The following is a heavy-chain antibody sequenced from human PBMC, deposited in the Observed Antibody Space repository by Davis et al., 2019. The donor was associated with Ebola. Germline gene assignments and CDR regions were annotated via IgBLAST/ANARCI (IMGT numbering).Heavy chain of an antibody. Sequence: ASVKVSCKASGYTFTSYAMHWVRQAPGQRLEWMGWINAGNGNTKYSQKFQGRVTMTRNTSISTAYMELSSLRSEDTAVYYCARGSMTTVTTWIWYFDLWGRGTLVTVSS. V-gene: IGHV1-3*01. CDR3: ARGSMTTVTTWIWYFDL. J-gene: IGHJ2*01. CDR2: INAGNGNT. D-gene: IGHD4-17*01. CDR1: GYTFTSYA.